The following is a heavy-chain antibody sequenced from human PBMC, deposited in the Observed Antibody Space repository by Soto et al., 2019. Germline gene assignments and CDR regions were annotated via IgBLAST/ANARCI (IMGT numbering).Heavy chain of an antibody. Sequence: SVEVSCEVSGYTFPGYYMQWVRHAPGQGLEWMGWIIPNLGGANYAQKFQGRVTITADKSTSTAYMELSSLRSEDTAVYYCARVKTYCSGGSCYPGLGGWRQGTLVTVSS. CDR2: IIPNLGGA. J-gene: IGHJ4*02. CDR3: ARVKTYCSGGSCYPGLGG. V-gene: IGHV1-69*10. CDR1: GYTFPGYY. D-gene: IGHD2-15*01.